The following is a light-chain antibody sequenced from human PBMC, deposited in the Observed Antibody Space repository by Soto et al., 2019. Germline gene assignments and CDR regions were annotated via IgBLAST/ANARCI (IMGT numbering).Light chain of an antibody. CDR1: QCVXY. V-gene: IGKV3-20*01. Sequence: LAKSTGTLSFSICESLKLSCRASQCVXYVASYQQPPGQSPRLLLXGPSNRATAVPERFIGSGSGKDFTLTITGWEPEDFEGCFCQQLHSSPRLTFGQGTQVDIK. CDR2: GPS. CDR3: QQLHSSPRLT. J-gene: IGKJ5*01.